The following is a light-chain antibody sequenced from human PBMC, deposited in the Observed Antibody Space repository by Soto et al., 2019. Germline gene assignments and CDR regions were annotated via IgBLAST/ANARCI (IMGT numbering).Light chain of an antibody. CDR1: QSIITY. CDR2: AAS. V-gene: IGKV1-39*01. J-gene: IGKJ2*01. CDR3: QQNHNTPPT. Sequence: DIQMTQSPSSLSASVGDRITITCRASQSIITYLSWYQQKLGNAPKLLIYAASTLQSGVPSRFSGSGSGTDFTLTISSLQLDDFATYNCQQNHNTPPTFGQGTKLEIK.